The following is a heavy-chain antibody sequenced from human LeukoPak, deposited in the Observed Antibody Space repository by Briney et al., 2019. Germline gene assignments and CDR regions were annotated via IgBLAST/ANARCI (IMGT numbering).Heavy chain of an antibody. CDR1: GGSFSGYY. Sequence: SETLSLTCAVHGGSFSGYYWTWIRQPPGKGLEWIGEINHSGTTNYNPSLKSRVTISVDTSKNQFSLKLSSVTAADTAVYYCASADPVLLWFGDHKWYFDLWGRGTLVTVSS. D-gene: IGHD3-10*01. CDR2: INHSGTT. CDR3: ASADPVLLWFGDHKWYFDL. V-gene: IGHV4-34*01. J-gene: IGHJ2*01.